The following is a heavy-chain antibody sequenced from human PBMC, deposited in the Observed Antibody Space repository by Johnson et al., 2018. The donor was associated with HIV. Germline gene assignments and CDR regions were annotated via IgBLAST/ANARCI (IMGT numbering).Heavy chain of an antibody. V-gene: IGHV5-51*01. J-gene: IGHJ6*02. D-gene: IGHD3-10*01. CDR2: IYPGDFNT. CDR3: ARAGYGSGTYYKHFYYGMDV. Sequence: SRYDFSSFWIGWVRQMPGKGLEWIGIIYPGDFNTQYSPSFQGQVTISVDVSINTAYLLWGSLRASDSGLYYCARAGYGSGTYYKHFYYGMDVWGQGTTVTGS. CDR1: RYDFSSFW.